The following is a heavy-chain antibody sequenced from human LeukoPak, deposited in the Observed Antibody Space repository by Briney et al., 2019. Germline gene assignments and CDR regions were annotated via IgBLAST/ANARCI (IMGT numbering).Heavy chain of an antibody. D-gene: IGHD4-11*01. V-gene: IGHV3-66*01. CDR3: ARSYSNHLFGMDV. CDR1: GFTVSSHY. CDR2: IYSDGRT. Sequence: GGSLRLSCAASGFTVSSHYLSWVRQAPGKGLEWVSVIYSDGRTFHADSVKGRVAISRDNSKNTVFLQMNSVRAEDTAVYYCARSYSNHLFGMDVWGQGTTVTVSS. J-gene: IGHJ6*02.